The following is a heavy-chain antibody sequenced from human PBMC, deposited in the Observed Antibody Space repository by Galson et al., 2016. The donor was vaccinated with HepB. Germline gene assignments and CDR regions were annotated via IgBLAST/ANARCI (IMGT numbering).Heavy chain of an antibody. D-gene: IGHD6-13*01. CDR2: IYSGGST. CDR3: SRGGSGWYGHFYYAMDV. Sequence: SLRLSCAASGFTVSNNYMSWVRQAPGKGLEWVSVIYSGGSTYYADSVKGRFTISRDNSKNTLYLQVNSLRAEDTAVYFCSRGGSGWYGHFYYAMDVWGKGTTVIVSS. CDR1: GFTVSNNY. J-gene: IGHJ6*04. V-gene: IGHV3-53*01.